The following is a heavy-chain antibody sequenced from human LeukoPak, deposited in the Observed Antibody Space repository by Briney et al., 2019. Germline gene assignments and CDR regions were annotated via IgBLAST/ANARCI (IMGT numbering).Heavy chain of an antibody. Sequence: ASVKVSCKASGYTFTGYYMHWVRQAPGQGLEWMGWINPNSGGTNYAQKFQGRVTMTRDTSISTAYMELSRLRSDDTAVYYCARDRPVYCSSTSCYGNVWFDPWGQGTLVTVSS. D-gene: IGHD2-2*01. CDR2: INPNSGGT. V-gene: IGHV1-2*02. CDR1: GYTFTGYY. CDR3: ARDRPVYCSSTSCYGNVWFDP. J-gene: IGHJ5*02.